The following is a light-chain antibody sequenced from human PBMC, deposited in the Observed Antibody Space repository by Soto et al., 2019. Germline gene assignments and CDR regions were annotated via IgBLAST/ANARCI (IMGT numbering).Light chain of an antibody. CDR3: SSFTTTTTQYV. Sequence: QSALTQPASVSGSPGQSITISCTGTNSDVGAYKYVSWYQQHPGKAPKLILYEANNRPSGVSNRFSGSKSGNTASLTISGLQAEDEADYYCSSFTTTTTQYVFGTGTKLTVL. CDR1: NSDVGAYKY. J-gene: IGLJ1*01. CDR2: EAN. V-gene: IGLV2-14*01.